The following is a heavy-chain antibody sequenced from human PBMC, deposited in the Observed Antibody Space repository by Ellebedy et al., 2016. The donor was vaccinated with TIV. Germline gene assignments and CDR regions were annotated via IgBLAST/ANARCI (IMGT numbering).Heavy chain of an antibody. J-gene: IGHJ3*01. CDR1: GFTFSDYY. Sequence: PGGSLRLSCAASGFTFSDYYMSWIRQAPGKGLEWVSSISSSSSYIYYADSVKGRFTISRDNAKNSLYLQMNSLRAEDTAVYYCARDTVAVPDGNTFDFWGQGTMVTVST. CDR3: ARDTVAVPDGNTFDF. V-gene: IGHV3-11*06. CDR2: ISSSSSYI. D-gene: IGHD2-2*01.